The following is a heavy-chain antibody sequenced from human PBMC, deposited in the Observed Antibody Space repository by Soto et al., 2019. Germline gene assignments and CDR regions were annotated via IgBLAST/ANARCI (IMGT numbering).Heavy chain of an antibody. V-gene: IGHV3-33*01. CDR2: IWYDGSNK. Sequence: GGSLRLSCATSGFTFSSYGMHWVRQAPGKGLEWVAVIWYDGSNKYYADSVKGRFTISRDNSKNTLYLQMNSLRAEDTAVYYCARDPHRSNVAYFQHWGQGTLVTVSS. J-gene: IGHJ1*01. CDR1: GFTFSSYG. CDR3: ARDPHRSNVAYFQH.